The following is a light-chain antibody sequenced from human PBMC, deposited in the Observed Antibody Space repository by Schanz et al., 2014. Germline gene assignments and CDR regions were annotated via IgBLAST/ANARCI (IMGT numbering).Light chain of an antibody. V-gene: IGLV2-14*03. CDR3: RSFTTANTHV. J-gene: IGLJ1*01. Sequence: QSALTQPASVSGSPGQSITISCTGTSSDIGGYDYVSWYQQHPGKAPQLIIFDVNKRPSGGSPAFSGSKSGNTASLTISGLQAEDEAYYYCRSFTTANTHVFGTGTKLTVL. CDR1: SSDIGGYDY. CDR2: DVN.